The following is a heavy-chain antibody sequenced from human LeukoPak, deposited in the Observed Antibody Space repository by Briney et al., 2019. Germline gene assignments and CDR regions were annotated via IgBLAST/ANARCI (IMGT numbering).Heavy chain of an antibody. V-gene: IGHV4-39*01. Sequence: SETLSLTSTASGGSISSSSYYWGWIRQPPGKGLEWIGSIYYSGSTYYNPSLKSRVTISVDTSKNQFSLKLSSVTAADTAVYYCARFSPARAFDYWGQGTLVTVSS. CDR1: GGSISSSSYY. J-gene: IGHJ4*02. D-gene: IGHD2/OR15-2a*01. CDR3: ARFSPARAFDY. CDR2: IYYSGST.